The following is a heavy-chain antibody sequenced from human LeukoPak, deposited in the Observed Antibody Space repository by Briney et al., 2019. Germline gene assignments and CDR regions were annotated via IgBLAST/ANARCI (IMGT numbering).Heavy chain of an antibody. V-gene: IGHV3-7*01. CDR3: ARDPSAGSES. Sequence: PGGSLRLSCAAPGFTFSGRWMSWVRQAPGKGLEWVANIKPDGSEQNYVDSVKGRFTISRDNAQRSLYLQMNSLRVEDTAVYYCARDPSAGSESWGQGTLVTVSS. CDR2: IKPDGSEQ. CDR1: GFTFSGRW. J-gene: IGHJ4*02. D-gene: IGHD6-25*01.